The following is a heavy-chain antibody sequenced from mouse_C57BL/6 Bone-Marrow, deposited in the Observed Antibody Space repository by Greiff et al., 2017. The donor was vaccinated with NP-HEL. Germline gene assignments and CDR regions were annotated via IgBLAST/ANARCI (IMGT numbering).Heavy chain of an antibody. V-gene: IGHV1-5*01. Sequence: VQLQQSGTVLARPGASVKMSCKTSGYTFTSYWMHWVKQRPGQGLEWIGAIYPGNSDPSYNQKFKGKAKLTAVTSASTAYMDLSRLTNEDSAVYYCTRNYGRGLAYWGQGTLVTVSA. CDR2: IYPGNSDP. D-gene: IGHD1-1*01. CDR3: TRNYGRGLAY. J-gene: IGHJ3*01. CDR1: GYTFTSYW.